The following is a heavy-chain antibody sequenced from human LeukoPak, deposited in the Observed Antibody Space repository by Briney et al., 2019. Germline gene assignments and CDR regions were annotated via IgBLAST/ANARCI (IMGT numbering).Heavy chain of an antibody. CDR3: ARGGYYDFGSGPDPGGFITGYYGMDV. J-gene: IGHJ6*02. CDR2: ISAYNGNT. CDR1: GYTYTSYG. D-gene: IGHD3-3*01. V-gene: IGHV1-18*01. Sequence: GPSVKVSCKASGYTYTSYGISWVRQAPRQAREWMEWISAYNGNTNNAQKLQGRLTMTTDTSTSTAYMELRSLRSDDTAVYYCARGGYYDFGSGPDPGGFITGYYGMDVWGQGTTVTVSS.